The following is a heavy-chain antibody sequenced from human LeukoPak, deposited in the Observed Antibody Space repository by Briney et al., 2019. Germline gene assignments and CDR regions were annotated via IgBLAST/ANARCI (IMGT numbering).Heavy chain of an antibody. D-gene: IGHD3-9*01. J-gene: IGHJ4*02. V-gene: IGHV3-21*04. CDR3: AKVSLRYFDWSSNFDY. Sequence: GSLPLSCAASGFTFSSYSMNWVRQAPGKGLEWVSSISSSSSYIYYADSVKGRFTISRDNAKNTLYLQMNSLRAEDTAVYYCAKVSLRYFDWSSNFDYWGQGTLVTVSS. CDR2: ISSSSSYI. CDR1: GFTFSSYS.